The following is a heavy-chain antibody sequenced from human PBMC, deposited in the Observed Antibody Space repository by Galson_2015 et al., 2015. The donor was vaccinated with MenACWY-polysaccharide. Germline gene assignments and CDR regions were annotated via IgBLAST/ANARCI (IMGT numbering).Heavy chain of an antibody. J-gene: IGHJ5*02. V-gene: IGHV1-46*01. CDR2: INPSGGST. D-gene: IGHD2-8*01. CDR1: GYTFSSYY. CDR3: ARGYRNNARCYWFDP. Sequence: SVKVSCKASGYTFSSYYIHWVRQAPGQGLEWMGIINPSGGSTSYAQMFQGRVTMTRDTSTTTVYMELSSLRSEDTAMYYCARGYRNNARCYWFDPWGQGTLVTVSS.